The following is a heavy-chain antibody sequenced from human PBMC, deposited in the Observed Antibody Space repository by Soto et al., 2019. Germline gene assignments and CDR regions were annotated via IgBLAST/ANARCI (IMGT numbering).Heavy chain of an antibody. V-gene: IGHV1-18*01. CDR1: GYTFNSYG. CDR3: ARGRTWGARDFDN. J-gene: IGHJ4*02. CDR2: ISAYNGHT. D-gene: IGHD3-16*01. Sequence: QVQLVQSGGEVKRPGASVRVSCKASGYTFNSYGISWVRQAPGQGLEWMGWISAYNGHTDCARKFQGRVAMTTDISTNTVSMELRDLRSDDTAVYYCARGRTWGARDFDNWGQGTLVTVSS.